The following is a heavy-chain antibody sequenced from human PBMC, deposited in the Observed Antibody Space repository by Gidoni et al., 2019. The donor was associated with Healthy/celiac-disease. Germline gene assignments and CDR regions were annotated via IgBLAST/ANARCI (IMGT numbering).Heavy chain of an antibody. CDR2: IDWDDDK. D-gene: IGHD1-26*01. Sequence: QVTLKESGPALVKPTQTLTLTCTCSGFSLSTSGMRVSWIRQPPGKALEWLARIDWDDDKFYSTSLKTRLTISKDTSKNQVVLTMTNMDPVDTATYYCARSSTGGCFDYWGQGTLVTVSA. J-gene: IGHJ4*02. CDR3: ARSSTGGCFDY. V-gene: IGHV2-70*04. CDR1: GFSLSTSGMR.